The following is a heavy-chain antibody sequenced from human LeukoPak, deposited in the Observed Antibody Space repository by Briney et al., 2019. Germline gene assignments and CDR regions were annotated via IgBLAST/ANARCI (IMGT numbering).Heavy chain of an antibody. CDR1: GYTFTSYD. D-gene: IGHD3-16*01. Sequence: ASVKVSCKASGYTFTSYDINWVRQATGQGLEWMGWMNPNSGNTGYAQKFQGRVTMTRNTSISTAYMELSSLRSEDTAVYYCARDGGAPLLNNWFDPWGQGTLVTVSS. J-gene: IGHJ5*02. CDR3: ARDGGAPLLNNWFDP. V-gene: IGHV1-8*01. CDR2: MNPNSGNT.